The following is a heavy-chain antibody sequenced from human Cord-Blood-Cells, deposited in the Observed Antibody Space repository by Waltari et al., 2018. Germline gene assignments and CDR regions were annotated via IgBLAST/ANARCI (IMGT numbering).Heavy chain of an antibody. CDR3: ARDQVGAQGDY. D-gene: IGHD1-26*01. CDR2: ISPILGIA. V-gene: IGHV1-69*09. CDR1: CRTFSSYA. J-gene: IGHJ4*02. Sequence: QLQLVQSGAAVKNLASSVKVPCTSSCRTFSSYAMSWVRQAHGQGLEWMGRISPILGIANYAQKYQCRVTITADKSTSTAYMELSSLRSEDTAVYYCARDQVGAQGDYWDQGTLVTVSS.